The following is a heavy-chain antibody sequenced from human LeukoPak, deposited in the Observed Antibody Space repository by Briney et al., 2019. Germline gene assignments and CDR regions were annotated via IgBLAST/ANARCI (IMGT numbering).Heavy chain of an antibody. CDR2: INPNSGGT. D-gene: IGHD2-15*01. V-gene: IGHV1-2*02. J-gene: IGHJ4*02. Sequence: ALVKVSCKASGYTFTGYYMHWVRQAPGQGLEWMGWINPNSGGTNYAQKFQGRVTMTRDTSISTAYMELSRLRSDDTAVYYCARDRVYCSAGSCYPSYSFDSWGQGTLVTVSS. CDR3: ARDRVYCSAGSCYPSYSFDS. CDR1: GYTFTGYY.